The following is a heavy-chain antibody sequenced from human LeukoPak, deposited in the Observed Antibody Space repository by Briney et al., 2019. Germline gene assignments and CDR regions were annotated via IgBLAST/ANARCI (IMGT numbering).Heavy chain of an antibody. CDR3: ATGYSSSWDVSNYYFDY. D-gene: IGHD6-13*01. J-gene: IGHJ4*02. CDR1: GYTLTELS. V-gene: IGHV1-24*01. CDR2: FDPEDGET. Sequence: ASVEVSCKVSGYTLTELSMHWVRQAPGKGLEWMGGFDPEDGETIYAQKFQGRVTMTEDTSTDTAYMELSSLRSEDTAVYYCATGYSSSWDVSNYYFDYWGQGTLVTVSS.